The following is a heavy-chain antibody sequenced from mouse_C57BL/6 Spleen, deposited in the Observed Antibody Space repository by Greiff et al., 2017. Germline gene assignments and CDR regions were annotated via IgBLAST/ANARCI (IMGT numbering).Heavy chain of an antibody. CDR1: GYAFSSSW. V-gene: IGHV1-82*01. CDR2: IYPGDGDT. CDR3: ARAPTVVDYYAMDY. D-gene: IGHD1-1*01. Sequence: VQLQQSGPELVKPGASVKISCKASGYAFSSSWMNWVKQRPGKGLEWIGRIYPGDGDTNYNGKFKGKATLTADNSSSTAYMQLSRLTSEDSAVYFCARAPTVVDYYAMDYWGQGTSVTVSS. J-gene: IGHJ4*01.